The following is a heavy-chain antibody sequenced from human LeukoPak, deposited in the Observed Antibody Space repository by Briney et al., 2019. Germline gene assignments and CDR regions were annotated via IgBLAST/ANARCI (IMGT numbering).Heavy chain of an antibody. CDR1: GGTSTSYA. CDR3: ARCDYIWGNYRYRPILYFDL. J-gene: IGHJ4*02. CDR2: ISAYDGNR. D-gene: IGHD3-16*02. Sequence: ASVKVSCKAAGGTSTSYAISWVRQAPGQGLEWMGWISAYDGNRKYAESFQGRVTITTDTSTSTAYLDLTNLRSDDTALYYCARCDYIWGNYRYRPILYFDLWGQGTLVTVSS. V-gene: IGHV1-18*01.